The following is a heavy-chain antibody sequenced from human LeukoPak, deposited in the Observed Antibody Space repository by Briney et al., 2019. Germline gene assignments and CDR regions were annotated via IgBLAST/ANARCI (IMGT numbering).Heavy chain of an antibody. V-gene: IGHV4-39*01. D-gene: IGHD2-2*01. Sequence: SETLSLTCTVSGGSISSSSYYWGWIRQPPGKGLEWIGSIYYSGSTYYNPSLKSRVTISVDTSKNQFSLKLSSVTAADTAVYYCARQRCSSTSCYFGYWGQGTLVTVSS. CDR2: IYYSGST. CDR1: GGSISSSSYY. J-gene: IGHJ4*02. CDR3: ARQRCSSTSCYFGY.